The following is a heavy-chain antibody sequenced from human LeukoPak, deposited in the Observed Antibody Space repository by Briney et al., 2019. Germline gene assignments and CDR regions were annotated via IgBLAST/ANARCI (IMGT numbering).Heavy chain of an antibody. J-gene: IGHJ4*02. CDR3: TRYQLAGLH. D-gene: IGHD2-2*01. CDR2: IYYSGST. V-gene: IGHV4-39*01. CDR1: GGSISSSNYY. Sequence: PSETLSLTCSVSGGSISSSNYYWGWIRQSPGKGLEWIGSIYYSGSTYYNPSLKSRVTISVDTSKNQFSLKVRSVTAADTAVYYCTRYQLAGLHWGQGTLVTVSS.